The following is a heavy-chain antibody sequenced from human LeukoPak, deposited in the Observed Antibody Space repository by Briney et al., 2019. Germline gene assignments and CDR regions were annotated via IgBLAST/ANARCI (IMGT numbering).Heavy chain of an antibody. CDR1: GFTFSDYY. CDR3: ASNYDFWSGYSFDY. D-gene: IGHD3-3*01. CDR2: ISSSGSTI. V-gene: IGHV3-11*01. J-gene: IGHJ4*02. Sequence: GGSLRLSCAASGFTFSDYYMSWIRQAPGKGLEWVSYISSSGSTIYYADSVKGRFTISRDNAKNSLYLQMNSLRAEDTAVYYCASNYDFWSGYSFDYWGQGTLVTVSS.